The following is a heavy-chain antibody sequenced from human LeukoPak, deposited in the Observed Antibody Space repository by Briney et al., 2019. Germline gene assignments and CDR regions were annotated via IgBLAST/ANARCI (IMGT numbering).Heavy chain of an antibody. J-gene: IGHJ4*02. D-gene: IGHD3-9*01. CDR1: GFTVSSNY. CDR2: ISGTTVST. V-gene: IGHV3-23*01. Sequence: GGSLRLSCAASGFTVSSNYMSWVRQAPGKGLEWVSAISGTTVSTYYAHSVKGRFTISRDNSKNTLYLQMNSLRAEDTAVYYCAKDVSPDWVLNFDYWGQGTLVTVSS. CDR3: AKDVSPDWVLNFDY.